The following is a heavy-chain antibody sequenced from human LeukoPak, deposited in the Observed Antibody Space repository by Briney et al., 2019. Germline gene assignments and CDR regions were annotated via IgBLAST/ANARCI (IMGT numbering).Heavy chain of an antibody. CDR3: ARGSGSFEDYYYYYYMDV. D-gene: IGHD3-10*01. V-gene: IGHV3-53*01. Sequence: GGSLRLSCAASGFTVSSNCMSWVRQAPGKGLEWVSVIYSSGTTYSADSVKGRFTISRDNSKNTLYLQMNNLRADDAAVYYCARGSGSFEDYYYYYYMDVWGKGTTVTVSS. J-gene: IGHJ6*03. CDR2: IYSSGTT. CDR1: GFTVSSNC.